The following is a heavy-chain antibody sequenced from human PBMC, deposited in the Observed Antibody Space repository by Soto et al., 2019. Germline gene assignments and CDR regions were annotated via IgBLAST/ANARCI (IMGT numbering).Heavy chain of an antibody. Sequence: SETLSLTCAVSGGSISSGGYSWSWIRQPPGKGLEWIGYIYHSGSTYYNPSLKSRVTISVDRSKNQFSLKLSSVTAADTAVYYCARFYGSGSLDAFDIWGQGTMVTVS. CDR2: IYHSGST. V-gene: IGHV4-30-2*01. CDR1: GGSISSGGYS. CDR3: ARFYGSGSLDAFDI. J-gene: IGHJ3*02. D-gene: IGHD3-10*01.